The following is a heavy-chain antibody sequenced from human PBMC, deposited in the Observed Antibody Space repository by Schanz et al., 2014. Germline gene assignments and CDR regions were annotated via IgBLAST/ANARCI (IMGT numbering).Heavy chain of an antibody. CDR1: GFSFSSYS. V-gene: IGHV3-48*04. D-gene: IGHD3-10*01. CDR3: ARDFDDRRGYGSGYCLGDCMDV. CDR2: IDGKSTTV. J-gene: IGHJ6*02. Sequence: EGQLAESGGGLVQPGESLRLSCSASGFSFSSYSMNWVRQAPGTGLEWLSYIDGKSTTVYYADSVEGRFTISRDNSKNTLYLQMNSLRADDTAVYYCARDFDDRRGYGSGYCLGDCMDVWGQGTTVTVSS.